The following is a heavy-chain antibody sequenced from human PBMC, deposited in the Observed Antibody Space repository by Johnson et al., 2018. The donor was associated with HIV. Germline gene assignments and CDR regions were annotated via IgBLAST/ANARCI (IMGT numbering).Heavy chain of an antibody. D-gene: IGHD3-3*01. CDR3: ATDRTNDFWPGMLHGFDN. V-gene: IGHV3-33*08. J-gene: IGHJ3*02. CDR2: IWYDGSNK. CDR1: GFTFSSHG. Sequence: QVQLVESGGGLVKPGGSLRLSCAASGFTFSSHGMHWVRQAPGKGLEWVAFIWYDGSNKYYGDSVKGRFTISKDHAKNALYLQMDSLRVDDTAVYYCATDRTNDFWPGMLHGFDNWGQGTMVTVSS.